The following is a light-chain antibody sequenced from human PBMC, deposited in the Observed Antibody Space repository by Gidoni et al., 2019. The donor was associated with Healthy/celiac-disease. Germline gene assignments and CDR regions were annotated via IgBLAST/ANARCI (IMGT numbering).Light chain of an antibody. Sequence: DIVFTQSPCALSLSPGERATLSCRASQSVSSSYLAWYQQKPGQAPRLLIYGASSRATGIPDRFSGSGSGTDLTLNISRLEREECAVYYCQKYGSSLLRTFGGGTKVEIK. V-gene: IGKV3-20*01. CDR3: QKYGSSLLRT. J-gene: IGKJ4*02. CDR1: QSVSSSY. CDR2: GAS.